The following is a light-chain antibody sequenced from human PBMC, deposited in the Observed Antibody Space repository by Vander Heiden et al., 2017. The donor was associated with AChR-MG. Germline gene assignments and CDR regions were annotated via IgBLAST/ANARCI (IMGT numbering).Light chain of an antibody. CDR2: TNN. Sequence: QSVLTQPPSASGTPGQRVTIPCSGSSSNIGTNYVYWYQQLPGTASKLLIYTNNRRPSGVPDRFTASKSGTSASLAISGLRSEDEADYYCATWDDTLSGPVFGGGTRLTVL. CDR1: SSNIGTNY. CDR3: ATWDDTLSGPV. J-gene: IGLJ3*02. V-gene: IGLV1-47*02.